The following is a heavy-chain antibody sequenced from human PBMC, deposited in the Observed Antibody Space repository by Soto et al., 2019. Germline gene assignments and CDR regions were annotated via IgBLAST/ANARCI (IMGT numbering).Heavy chain of an antibody. CDR3: ARILGWVVARIGSGQPTRFDP. CDR1: GFTFSDYI. J-gene: IGHJ5*02. V-gene: IGHV3-74*01. Sequence: PGGSLRLSCEVSGFTFSDYIMHWVRQAPGKGLMWVARIRGDGGTTRHEDSVRGRFIISRDNAKGTLYLQMTSLTAEDTAVYYCARILGWVVARIGSGQPTRFDPWGQGTLVTVSS. CDR2: IRGDGGTT. D-gene: IGHD2-15*01.